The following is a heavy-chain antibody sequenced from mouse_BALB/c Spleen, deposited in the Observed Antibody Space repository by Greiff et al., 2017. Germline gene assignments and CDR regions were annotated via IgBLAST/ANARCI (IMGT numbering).Heavy chain of an antibody. Sequence: QVQLKESGPGLVAPSQSLSITCTVSGFSLTSYGVHWVRQPPGKGLEWLGVIWAGGSTNYNSALMSRLSISKDNSKSQVFLKRNSLQTDDTAMYYCAREGLLGHYFDYWGQGTTLTVSS. D-gene: IGHD1-1*01. J-gene: IGHJ2*01. CDR2: IWAGGST. V-gene: IGHV2-9*02. CDR1: GFSLTSYG. CDR3: AREGLLGHYFDY.